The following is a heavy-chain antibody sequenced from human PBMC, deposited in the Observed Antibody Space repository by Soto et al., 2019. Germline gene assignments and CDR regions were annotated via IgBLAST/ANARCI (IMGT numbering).Heavy chain of an antibody. Sequence: GGSLRLSCAASGFTFSSYGMHWVRQAPGKGLEWVAVISYDGSNKYYAESVKVRFTISRDNSKNTLYLQMNSLRAEDTAVYYCAKGELLWFGDSTARGMDVWGQGTTVTVSS. CDR3: AKGELLWFGDSTARGMDV. V-gene: IGHV3-30*18. CDR1: GFTFSSYG. D-gene: IGHD3-10*01. CDR2: ISYDGSNK. J-gene: IGHJ6*02.